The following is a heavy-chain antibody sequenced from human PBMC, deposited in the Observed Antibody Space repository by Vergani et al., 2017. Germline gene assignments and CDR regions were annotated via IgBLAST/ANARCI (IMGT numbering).Heavy chain of an antibody. CDR2: VYTSGMT. V-gene: IGHV4-61*02. CDR1: GGSINTGAYY. J-gene: IGHJ6*02. Sequence: QVQLQESGPRLVRPSQTLSLTCTVSGGSINTGAYYWSWIRQPAGKGLEWIGRVYTSGMTNYNPSLKSRVTILVDRSKSQLSLKLTSVTAGDTAVYFCARELSYYYGSGSADYNPSYYEGMDVWGPGTTVTVSS. D-gene: IGHD3-10*01. CDR3: ARELSYYYGSGSADYNPSYYEGMDV.